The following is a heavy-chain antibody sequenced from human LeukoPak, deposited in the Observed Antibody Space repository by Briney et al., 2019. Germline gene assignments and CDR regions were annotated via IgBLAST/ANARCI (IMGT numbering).Heavy chain of an antibody. CDR2: ISWEGDTT. V-gene: IGHV3-43*01. Sequence: GGSLRLSCAASGFTFDDYAMHWVRQAPGEGLEWVALISWEGDTTYYADSVRGRFTISRDNSKNSLYLQMNSLRTEDTAFYYCTRDTDYGSATNYFDSWGQGTLVSVSP. CDR1: GFTFDDYA. CDR3: TRDTDYGSATNYFDS. J-gene: IGHJ4*02. D-gene: IGHD3-10*01.